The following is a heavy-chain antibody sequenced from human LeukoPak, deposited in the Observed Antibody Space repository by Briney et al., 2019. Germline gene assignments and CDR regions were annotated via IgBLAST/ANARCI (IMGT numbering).Heavy chain of an antibody. D-gene: IGHD3-22*01. Sequence: GGSLRPSCAASGFFFSSYSFNWVRQAPGKGLEWVASVNTVSSDINYADSVRGRFTISRDNAKNTVLLQMNSLMAEDMAVYYCVRLRRNSDSSGYFYYYDNWGQGTLVTVSS. CDR2: VNTVSSDI. CDR1: GFFFSSYS. J-gene: IGHJ4*02. CDR3: VRLRRNSDSSGYFYYYDN. V-gene: IGHV3-21*01.